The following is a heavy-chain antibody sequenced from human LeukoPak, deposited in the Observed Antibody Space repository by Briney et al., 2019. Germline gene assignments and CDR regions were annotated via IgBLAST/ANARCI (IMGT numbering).Heavy chain of an antibody. Sequence: GGSLRLSCAASGFTFSSYSMNWVRQAPGKGLEWVSYISSSSSTIYYADSVKGRFTISRDNAKSSLYLQMNSLRAEDTAVYYYARESYPIDYWGQGTLVTVSS. J-gene: IGHJ4*02. CDR2: ISSSSSTI. D-gene: IGHD5-18*01. CDR3: ARESYPIDY. CDR1: GFTFSSYS. V-gene: IGHV3-48*01.